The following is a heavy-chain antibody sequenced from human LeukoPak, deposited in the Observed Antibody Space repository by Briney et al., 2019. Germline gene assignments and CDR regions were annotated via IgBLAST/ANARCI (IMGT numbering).Heavy chain of an antibody. Sequence: QPGGSLRLSCAASGFTFSSYWMHWVRQAPGKGLVWVSRINSDGSSTSYADSVKGRFTISRDNSKNTLYLQMNSLRAEDTAVYYCARNYYDILTAHYSSVFDYWGQGTLVTVSS. J-gene: IGHJ4*02. V-gene: IGHV3-74*01. CDR2: INSDGSST. D-gene: IGHD3-9*01. CDR3: ARNYYDILTAHYSSVFDY. CDR1: GFTFSSYW.